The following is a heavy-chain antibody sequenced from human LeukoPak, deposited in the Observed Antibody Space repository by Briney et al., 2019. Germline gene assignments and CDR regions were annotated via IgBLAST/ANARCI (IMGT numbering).Heavy chain of an antibody. D-gene: IGHD3-22*01. V-gene: IGHV3-7*01. CDR2: IKKDGSEK. J-gene: IGHJ4*02. CDR1: GFTFSSHW. CDR3: ARGAITMIVVAMGD. Sequence: PGGSLRLSCAASGFTFSSHWMSWVRQAPGKGLEWVANIKKDGSEKYYVDAVKGRFTISRDNAKTSLYLQMNSLRAEDTAVYYCARGAITMIVVAMGDWGQGTLVTVSS.